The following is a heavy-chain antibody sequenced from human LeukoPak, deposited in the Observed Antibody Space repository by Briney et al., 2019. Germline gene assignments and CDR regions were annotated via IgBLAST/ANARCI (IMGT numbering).Heavy chain of an antibody. CDR3: ARSGWALNWFDP. J-gene: IGHJ5*02. CDR2: INPSGGST. Sequence: ASVKVSCKASGYTFTSYYMHWVRQAPGQGLEWMGIINPSGGSTSYAQKFQGRVTMTRDMSTSTVYMELSSLRSEDTAVYYCARSGWALNWFDPWGQGTLVTVSS. D-gene: IGHD6-19*01. V-gene: IGHV1-46*01. CDR1: GYTFTSYY.